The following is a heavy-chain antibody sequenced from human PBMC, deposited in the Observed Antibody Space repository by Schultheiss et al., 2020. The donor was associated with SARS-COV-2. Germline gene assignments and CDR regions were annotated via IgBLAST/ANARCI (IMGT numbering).Heavy chain of an antibody. J-gene: IGHJ6*02. D-gene: IGHD3-22*01. CDR3: ARYYDSNGEV. Sequence: ASVKVSCRASGYTFTGYYMHWVRQAPGQGLEWVGRINANSGGTDYGQKFQGRFTMTSDTSISTAYMELSRLRSDDTAVYYCARYYDSNGEVWGQGTTVTVSS. V-gene: IGHV1-2*06. CDR2: INANSGGT. CDR1: GYTFTGYY.